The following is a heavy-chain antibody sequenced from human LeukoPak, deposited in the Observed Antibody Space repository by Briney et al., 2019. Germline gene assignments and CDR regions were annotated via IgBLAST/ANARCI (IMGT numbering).Heavy chain of an antibody. V-gene: IGHV3-9*01. D-gene: IGHD3-22*01. CDR2: IRWNSGRI. CDR1: RFTFDDYA. CDR3: AKVYYDSSGYDIYH. Sequence: SLRLSFAASRFTFDDYAMHWVRQAPGKGLDGVSGIRWNSGRIGYADSVKGRFTISRDSAKNALYLQMNSLRAETTVLYYCAKVYYDSSGYDIYHWGQGTLVTVSS. J-gene: IGHJ5*02.